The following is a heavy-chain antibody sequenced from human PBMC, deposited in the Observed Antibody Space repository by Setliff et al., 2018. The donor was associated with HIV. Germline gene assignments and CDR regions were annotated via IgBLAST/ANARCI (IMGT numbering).Heavy chain of an antibody. J-gene: IGHJ4*02. V-gene: IGHV4-39*07. CDR1: GGSFSSSSYY. D-gene: IGHD3-22*01. CDR3: ARDTYDSRGYFFGY. Sequence: SETLSLTCTVSGGSFSSSSYYWGWIRQPPGKGLEWIGNIHYSGSTYYNPSLKSRVTISKDTSKSQFSLHLSSVTAADTAVYYCARDTYDSRGYFFGYWGQGTLVTVSS. CDR2: IHYSGST.